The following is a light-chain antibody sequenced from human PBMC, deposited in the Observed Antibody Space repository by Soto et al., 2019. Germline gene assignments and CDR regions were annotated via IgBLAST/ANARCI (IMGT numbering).Light chain of an antibody. CDR3: VLYMAGGISV. CDR1: SGSVSTNYY. V-gene: IGLV8-61*01. J-gene: IGLJ3*02. CDR2: STN. Sequence: QTVVTQEPSFSVSPGGTVTLTCGLSSGSVSTNYYPSWYQQTPGQAPLTLIYSTNTRSSGVPDRFSGSILGNKAALTITGAQAEDESDYYCVLYMAGGISVFGGGTQLTVL.